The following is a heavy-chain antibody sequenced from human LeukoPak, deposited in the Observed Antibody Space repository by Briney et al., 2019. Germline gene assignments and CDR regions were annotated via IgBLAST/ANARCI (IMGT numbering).Heavy chain of an antibody. J-gene: IGHJ6*02. CDR2: IYYSGST. CDR1: GGSISNSSYY. D-gene: IGHD3-10*01. CDR3: ARRRYSLLGGSDGMDV. V-gene: IGHV4-39*01. Sequence: PSETLSLTCTVSGGSISNSSYYWGWIRQPPGKGLEWIGSIYYSGSTYYNPSLKSRVTISVDTSKNQFSLKLSSVTAADTAVYYCARRRYSLLGGSDGMDVWGQGTTVTVSS.